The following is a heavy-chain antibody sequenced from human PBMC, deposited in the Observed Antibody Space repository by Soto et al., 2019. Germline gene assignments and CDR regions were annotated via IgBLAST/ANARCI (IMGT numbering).Heavy chain of an antibody. V-gene: IGHV3-30-3*01. CDR2: ISYDGSNI. CDR3: AREGFDY. Sequence: QVQLVESGGGVVQPGRSLRLSGAASGFTFSSYAMHWVRQAPGKGLEWVAVISYDGSNIYYADSVKGRFTISRDNSKNSLYLQMSGLRAEDTAVYYCAREGFDYWGQGTLVTVSS. CDR1: GFTFSSYA. J-gene: IGHJ4*02.